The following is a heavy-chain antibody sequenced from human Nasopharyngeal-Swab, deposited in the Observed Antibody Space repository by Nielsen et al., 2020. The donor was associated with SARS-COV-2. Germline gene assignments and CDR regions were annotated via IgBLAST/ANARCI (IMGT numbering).Heavy chain of an antibody. D-gene: IGHD3-9*01. Sequence: SETLSLTCTVSGGSISSGNYYWSWIRQPAGKGLEWIGRLYVNGSTNYNPSLNSRVTISADTSKNQFSLKLTSVTAADTAVYYCARIGRFFDWLSGYYGMDVWGHGTTVTVSS. CDR3: ARIGRFFDWLSGYYGMDV. J-gene: IGHJ6*02. CDR1: GGSISSGNYY. V-gene: IGHV4-61*02. CDR2: LYVNGST.